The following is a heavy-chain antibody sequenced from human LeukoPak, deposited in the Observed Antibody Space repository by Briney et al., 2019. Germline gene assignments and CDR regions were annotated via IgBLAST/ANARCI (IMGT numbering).Heavy chain of an antibody. J-gene: IGHJ4*02. CDR3: AKESMWTTVTHELDY. Sequence: GGSLRLSCAVSGFTFTSYAMSWVRQAPGKGLEWVASIDSRGGTTYYADSMRGRFTISRDNSKNTLSLQMNSLRVEDTAVYYCAKESMWTTVTHELDYWGQGTLVTVSS. CDR1: GFTFTSYA. CDR2: IDSRGGTT. D-gene: IGHD4-17*01. V-gene: IGHV3-23*01.